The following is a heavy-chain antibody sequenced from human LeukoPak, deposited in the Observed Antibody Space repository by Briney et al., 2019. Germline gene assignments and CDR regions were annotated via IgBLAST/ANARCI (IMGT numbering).Heavy chain of an antibody. CDR3: AKGIELWLTYFDH. CDR1: GFTFSSYD. V-gene: IGHV3-30-3*01. CDR2: ISYDGSNR. D-gene: IGHD5-18*01. Sequence: GRSLRLSCAASGFTFSSYDMQWVRQAPGKGLEWVAVISYDGSNRFYADSVKGRFTIARDNSKNTLSLQMNSLRAEDTAVYYCAKGIELWLTYFDHWGQGTLVTASS. J-gene: IGHJ4*02.